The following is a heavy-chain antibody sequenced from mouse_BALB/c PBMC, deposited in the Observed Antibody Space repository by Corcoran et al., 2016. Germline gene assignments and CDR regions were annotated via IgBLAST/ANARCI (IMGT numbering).Heavy chain of an antibody. Sequence: QIQLVQFGPELKKPGETVKISCKASGYTFTNYGMNWVKQAPGKGLKWMGWINTYTGEPTYADDFKGRFVFSLETSASTAYLQINNLKNEDTATYFCARAPLHYYAMDYWGQGTSVTVSS. D-gene: IGHD6-1*01. V-gene: IGHV9-3-1*01. J-gene: IGHJ4*01. CDR2: INTYTGEP. CDR1: GYTFTNYG. CDR3: ARAPLHYYAMDY.